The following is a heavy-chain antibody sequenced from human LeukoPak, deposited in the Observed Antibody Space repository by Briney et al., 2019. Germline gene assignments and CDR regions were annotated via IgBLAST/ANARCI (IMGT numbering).Heavy chain of an antibody. V-gene: IGHV4-59*12. CDR2: TYNSGST. D-gene: IGHD5-12*01. Sequence: SETLSLTCTVSGGSISIYYWSWIRQPPGKGLEWIGYTYNSGSTNYNPSLKSRVTISVDTSKNQFSLKLSSVTAADTAVYYCASSEATTTPPPYGMGVWGQGTTVTVSS. J-gene: IGHJ6*02. CDR1: GGSISIYY. CDR3: ASSEATTTPPPYGMGV.